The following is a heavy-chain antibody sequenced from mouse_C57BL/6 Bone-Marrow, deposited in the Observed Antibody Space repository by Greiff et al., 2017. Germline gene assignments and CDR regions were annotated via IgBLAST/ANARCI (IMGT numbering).Heavy chain of an antibody. CDR3: AREGSPWYFDG. D-gene: IGHD1-1*01. CDR2: INPGSGGT. CDR1: GYAFTNYL. J-gene: IGHJ1*03. V-gene: IGHV1-54*01. Sequence: QVQLQQSGAELVRPGTSVKVSCKASGYAFTNYLIEWVKQRPGQGLEWIGVINPGSGGTNYNEKFKGKATLTADKSSSTAYMQLSSLTSEDSAVYFCAREGSPWYFDGWGTGTTVTVSS.